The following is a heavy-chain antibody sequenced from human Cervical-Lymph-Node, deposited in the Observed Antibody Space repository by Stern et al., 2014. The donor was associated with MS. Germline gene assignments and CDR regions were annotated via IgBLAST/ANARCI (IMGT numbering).Heavy chain of an antibody. J-gene: IGHJ5*02. CDR2: IIPILGLP. Sequence: VQLVESGAEVKKPGSSVNVSCKASGGTFISSYAITWMRQAPGQGLEWMGRIIPILGLPNYAQEFQGRLTITADTSTSTVYMYLTSLRSEDTAVYYCARGIVSNRAAATQHNLFDPWGQGTLVTVSS. V-gene: IGHV1-69*09. D-gene: IGHD2-15*01. CDR3: ARGIVSNRAAATQHNLFDP. CDR1: GGTFISSYA.